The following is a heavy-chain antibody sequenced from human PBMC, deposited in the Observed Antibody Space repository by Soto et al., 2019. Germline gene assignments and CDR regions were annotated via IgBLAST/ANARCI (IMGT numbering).Heavy chain of an antibody. V-gene: IGHV3-23*01. CDR2: ISGSGGST. CDR1: GFTFSSCA. Sequence: PGGSLRLSCAASGFTFSSCAMSWVRQAPGKGLEWVSAISGSGGSTYYADSVKGRFTISRDNSKNTLYLQMNSLRAEDTAVYYCAKVFQPSTDYYYYGMDVWGQGTTVTVSS. D-gene: IGHD2-2*01. J-gene: IGHJ6*02. CDR3: AKVFQPSTDYYYYGMDV.